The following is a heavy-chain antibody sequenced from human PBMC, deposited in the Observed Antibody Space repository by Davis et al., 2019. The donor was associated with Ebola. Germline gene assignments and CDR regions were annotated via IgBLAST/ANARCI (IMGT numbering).Heavy chain of an antibody. CDR1: GGSISSNY. CDR3: ARVSFTIIGLYSYYYMDV. Sequence: MPSETLSLTCPVSGGSISSNYWSWIRQSPGKGLEWIGHIYYSGTSNHNPSLQSRVTLSTDASKNQFSLNLSSMTAADTAVYFCARVSFTIIGLYSYYYMDVWGKGTAVTVSS. J-gene: IGHJ6*03. V-gene: IGHV4-59*01. CDR2: IYYSGTS. D-gene: IGHD2-15*01.